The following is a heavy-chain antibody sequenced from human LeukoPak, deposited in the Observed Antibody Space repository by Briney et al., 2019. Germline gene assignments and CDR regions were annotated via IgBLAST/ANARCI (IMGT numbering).Heavy chain of an antibody. CDR1: GGSISSSNW. J-gene: IGHJ6*02. CDR3: ARVGGYCTSTSCSNSYYYYDMDV. V-gene: IGHV4-4*02. Sequence: SETLSLTCAVSGGSISSSNWWSWVRQPPGKGLEWIGEIYHSGSTNYNPSLKSRLNISVDKSKNQFSLKVTSVTAADTAVYYCARVGGYCTSTSCSNSYYYYDMDVWGQGTTVTVSS. CDR2: IYHSGST. D-gene: IGHD2-2*01.